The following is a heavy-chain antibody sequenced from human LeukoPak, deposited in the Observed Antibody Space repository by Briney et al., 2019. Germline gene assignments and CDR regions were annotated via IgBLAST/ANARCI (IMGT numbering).Heavy chain of an antibody. V-gene: IGHV6-1*01. CDR1: GDSVSSNSAA. CDR2: TFFRSKWYN. CDR3: AREEWQWLTIDY. Sequence: SQTLSLTCALSGDSVSSNSAAWNWVRQSPSRGLEWLGRTFFRSKWYNDYALSVKSRITINPDSSKNQFSLQLNSVTPEDTAVYYCAREEWQWLTIDYWGQGTLVTVSS. J-gene: IGHJ4*02. D-gene: IGHD6-19*01.